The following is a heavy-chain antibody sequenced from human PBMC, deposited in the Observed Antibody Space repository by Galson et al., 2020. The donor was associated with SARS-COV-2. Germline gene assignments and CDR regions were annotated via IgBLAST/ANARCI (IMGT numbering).Heavy chain of an antibody. D-gene: IGHD4-17*01. V-gene: IGHV4-30-2*01. Sequence: SETLSLTCAVSGTSISSGSYSWNWIRQPPGKGLEWIGYISHSGGTYYNPPLKSRVTISGARSKNQFSLRLSSVTAADTAVYYCARLHYGEYAPQAFDNWGPGT. J-gene: IGHJ3*02. CDR2: ISHSGGT. CDR3: ARLHYGEYAPQAFDN. CDR1: GTSISSGSYS.